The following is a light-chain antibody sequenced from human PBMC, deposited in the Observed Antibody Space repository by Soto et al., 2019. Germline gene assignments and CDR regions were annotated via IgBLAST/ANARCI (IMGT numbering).Light chain of an antibody. CDR3: QQYGSSPIT. CDR1: QSAGNF. Sequence: EIVMTQSPATLSVSPGETASLSCRASQSAGNFLAWYQQKPGQAPRLLIYYISTRATGIPARFSGSGSGTDFTLTISRLEPEDFAVYYCQQYGSSPITFGQGTRLEIK. V-gene: IGKV3-20*01. CDR2: YIS. J-gene: IGKJ5*01.